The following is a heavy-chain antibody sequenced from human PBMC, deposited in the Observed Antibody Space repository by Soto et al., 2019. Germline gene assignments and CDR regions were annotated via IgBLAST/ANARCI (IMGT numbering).Heavy chain of an antibody. D-gene: IGHD5-12*01. Sequence: EVQLVESGGDLVQPGGSLRLSCEASGFTFSSYEIHWVRQAPGKGPEGISYISSSGDTIYYSESVEGRFTNSRDNAKDSLFLQVNSVRAEDTAVDHCAREYVDKGPRGAMDVWGQGTTVTVSS. V-gene: IGHV3-48*03. J-gene: IGHJ6*02. CDR2: ISSSGDTI. CDR3: AREYVDKGPRGAMDV. CDR1: GFTFSSYE.